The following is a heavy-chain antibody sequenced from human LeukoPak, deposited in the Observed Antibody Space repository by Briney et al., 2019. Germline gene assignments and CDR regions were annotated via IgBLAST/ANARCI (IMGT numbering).Heavy chain of an antibody. J-gene: IGHJ6*03. CDR1: GGSISSTYYY. CDR3: VRVRGVRWGPDYYYYMDV. CDR2: IYYSGST. D-gene: IGHD3-10*01. Sequence: NPSETLSLTCTVSGGSISSTYYYWGWIRQPPGKGLEWIGSIYYSGSTYYNPSLKSRVTISVDTSKNQFSLKLSSVTAADTAVYYCVRVRGVRWGPDYYYYMDVWGKGTTVTVSS. V-gene: IGHV4-39*07.